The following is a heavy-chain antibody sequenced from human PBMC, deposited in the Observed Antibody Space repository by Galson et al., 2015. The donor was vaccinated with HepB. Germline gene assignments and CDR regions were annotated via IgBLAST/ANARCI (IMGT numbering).Heavy chain of an antibody. CDR1: GFIFSTYG. CDR2: LSSDGRDK. D-gene: IGHD3-10*01. CDR3: ARSDLLDQ. V-gene: IGHV3-30*03. J-gene: IGHJ4*02. Sequence: SLRLSCAASGFIFSTYGMHWVRQAPGKGLEWVAVLSSDGRDKYYADSVKGRFSISRDNSKNTLYLQMNGLRAEDSAVYYCARSDLLDQWGQGTLVTVSS.